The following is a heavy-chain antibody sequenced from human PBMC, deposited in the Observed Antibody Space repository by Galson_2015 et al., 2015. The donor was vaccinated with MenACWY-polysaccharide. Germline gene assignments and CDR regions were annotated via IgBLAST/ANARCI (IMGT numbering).Heavy chain of an antibody. V-gene: IGHV3-7*01. Sequence: SLRLSCAVSGFTFKNYWMSWVRQAPGKGLEWVANIKKDGSEKYCVDSVKGRFTISRDNARSSLYLQMNGLRAEDTAVYYCARARSWSGYFAFDFWGQGTMVTVSS. CDR1: GFTFKNYW. CDR3: ARARSWSGYFAFDF. CDR2: IKKDGSEK. J-gene: IGHJ3*01. D-gene: IGHD3-3*01.